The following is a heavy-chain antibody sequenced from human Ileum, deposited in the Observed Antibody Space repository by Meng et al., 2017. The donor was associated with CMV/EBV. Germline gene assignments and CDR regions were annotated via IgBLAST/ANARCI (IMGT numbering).Heavy chain of an antibody. CDR2: MKPSTGET. D-gene: IGHD6-6*01. J-gene: IGHJ6*02. CDR1: GYAFMSHG. CDR3: ARRDFKAKYIGMEV. Sequence: ASVKVSCKASGYAFMSHGINWVRQAPGQGLELMGWMKPSTGETHYVQKVQGRVTMTRDTATSTAYMELRNLRSDDTGIYYCARRDFKAKYIGMEVWGQGTTVTVSS. V-gene: IGHV1-18*01.